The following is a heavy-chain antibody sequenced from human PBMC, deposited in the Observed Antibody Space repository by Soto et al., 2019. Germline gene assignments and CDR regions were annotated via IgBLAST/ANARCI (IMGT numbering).Heavy chain of an antibody. J-gene: IGHJ4*02. CDR1: GGSVSSGSYY. D-gene: IGHD1-26*01. Sequence: SETLSLTCTVSGGSVSSGSYYWSWIRQPPGKGLEWIGYIYYSGSTNYNPSLKSRVTISVDTSKNQFSLKLSSVTAADTAVYYCARDERRSGSDSGRYFDYWXQ. V-gene: IGHV4-61*01. CDR2: IYYSGST. CDR3: ARDERRSGSDSGRYFDY.